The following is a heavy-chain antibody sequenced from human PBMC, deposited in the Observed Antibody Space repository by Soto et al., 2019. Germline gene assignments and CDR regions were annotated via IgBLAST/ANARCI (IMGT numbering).Heavy chain of an antibody. Sequence: SETLSLTCAVYGGSFSGYYWSWIRQPPGKGLEWIGEINHSGSTNYNPSLKSRVTISVDTSKNQFSLKLSSVTAADTAVYYCARGQPQGMDVWGQGTTVTVSS. CDR1: GGSFSGYY. V-gene: IGHV4-34*01. J-gene: IGHJ6*02. CDR2: INHSGST. D-gene: IGHD2-2*01. CDR3: ARGQPQGMDV.